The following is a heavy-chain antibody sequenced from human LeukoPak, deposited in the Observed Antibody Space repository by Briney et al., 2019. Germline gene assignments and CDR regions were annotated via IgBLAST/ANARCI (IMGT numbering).Heavy chain of an antibody. CDR1: GFTFSSYG. CDR3: AKPRRAVAGTSPFDY. Sequence: PGGSLRLSCAASGFTFSSYGMHWVRQAPGKGLEWVAVISYDGSNKYYADSVKGRFTISRDNSKNTLCLQMNSLRAEDTAVYYCAKPRRAVAGTSPFDYWGQGTLVTVSS. CDR2: ISYDGSNK. D-gene: IGHD6-19*01. V-gene: IGHV3-30*18. J-gene: IGHJ4*02.